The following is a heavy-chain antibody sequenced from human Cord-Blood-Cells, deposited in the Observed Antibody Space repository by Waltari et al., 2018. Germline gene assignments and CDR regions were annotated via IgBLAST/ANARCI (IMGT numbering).Heavy chain of an antibody. D-gene: IGHD6-13*01. CDR3: ARIHPRYSSSWSWYFDL. J-gene: IGHJ2*01. Sequence: QVQLVQSGAEVKKPGSSVKVSCKASGGTFSSYAISWVRQAPGQGLEWMGGIIPIFGTANYAQKFQGGVTITADESTSTAYMELSSLRSEDTAVYYFARIHPRYSSSWSWYFDLWGRGTLVTVSS. CDR2: IIPIFGTA. CDR1: GGTFSSYA. V-gene: IGHV1-69*01.